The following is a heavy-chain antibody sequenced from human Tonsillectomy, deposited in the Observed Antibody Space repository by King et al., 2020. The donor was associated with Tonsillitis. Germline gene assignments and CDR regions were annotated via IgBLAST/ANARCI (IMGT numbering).Heavy chain of an antibody. CDR1: GFTFSSFS. V-gene: IGHV3-48*01. D-gene: IGHD2-8*02. Sequence: VQLVESGGGLVQPGGSLRLSCAASGFTFSSFSMNWVRQAPGKGLEWLSFIARSGSDTDYADPVKGRFTISRENAQNSLYLHMDSLRADDTAVYYCVRDQYWAFDQWGQGTLVTVSS. CDR3: VRDQYWAFDQ. CDR2: IARSGSDT. J-gene: IGHJ4*02.